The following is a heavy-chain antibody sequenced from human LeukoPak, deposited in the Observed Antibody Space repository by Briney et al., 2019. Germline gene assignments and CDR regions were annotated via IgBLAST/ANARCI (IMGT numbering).Heavy chain of an antibody. D-gene: IGHD6-13*01. CDR2: ISYSGNT. V-gene: IGHV4-59*08. J-gene: IGHJ4*02. Sequence: PSETLSLTCTVSGGSTSSYYWSWIRQPPGKGLEWIGYISYSGNTNYNPSLKSRVTISVDTSKNQFSLKLSSVTAADTAVYYCARQGGYIAPLAFWGQGTLVTVSA. CDR3: ARQGGYIAPLAF. CDR1: GGSTSSYY.